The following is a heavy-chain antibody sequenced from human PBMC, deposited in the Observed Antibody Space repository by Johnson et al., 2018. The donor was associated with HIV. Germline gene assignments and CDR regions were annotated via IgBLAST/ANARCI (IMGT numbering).Heavy chain of an antibody. CDR3: ARRSSLDS. Sequence: HVQLVESGGGVVQPGGSLRLSCAASGFPFSDSYMTWIRQAPGKGLEWVSYISSSGGTIYYADSVRGRFTISRDNTKNLLYLQMKSLIAEDTAVYYCARRSSLDSWGHGTMVNVSS. V-gene: IGHV3-11*04. CDR2: ISSSGGTI. J-gene: IGHJ3*02. CDR1: GFPFSDSY.